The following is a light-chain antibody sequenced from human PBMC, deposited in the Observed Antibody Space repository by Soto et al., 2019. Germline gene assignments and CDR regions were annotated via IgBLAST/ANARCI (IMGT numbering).Light chain of an antibody. J-gene: IGLJ2*01. V-gene: IGLV2-14*01. CDR3: SSYTSSSTPHVV. Sequence: QSALTQPASVSGSPGQSITISCTGTSSDVGGYNYVSGYQQHPGKAPKLMIYDVSNRPSGVSNRFSGSKSGNTASLTISGRQAEDEVDYYCSSYTSSSTPHVVFGGGTQLTVL. CDR2: DVS. CDR1: SSDVGGYNY.